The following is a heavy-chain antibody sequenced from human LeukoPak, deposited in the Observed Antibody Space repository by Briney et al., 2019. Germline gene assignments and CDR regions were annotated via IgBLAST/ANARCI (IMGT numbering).Heavy chain of an antibody. D-gene: IGHD6-19*01. CDR1: GFTFTNYA. CDR3: ARDKRNSNGWYATFDY. Sequence: RSGGSLRLSCAASGFTFTNYAMHWVRQAPGKGLEFVAAINSDGDGTYYGNSVKGRFTISRDTSKKTLFLQMDSLRPDDTSVYYCARDKRNSNGWYATFDYWGQGTLVTASS. J-gene: IGHJ4*02. CDR2: INSDGDGT. V-gene: IGHV3-64*01.